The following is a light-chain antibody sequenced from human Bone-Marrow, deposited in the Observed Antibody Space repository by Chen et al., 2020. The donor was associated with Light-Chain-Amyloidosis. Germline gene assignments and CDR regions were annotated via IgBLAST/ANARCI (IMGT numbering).Light chain of an antibody. V-gene: IGLV3-25*03. J-gene: IGLJ2*01. CDR1: DLPTKY. CDR2: RDT. CDR3: QSADSSGTYEVI. Sequence: SYELTQPPSVSVSPGQTARITCSGDDLPTKYAYWYQQKPGQAPVLVIHRDTERPSGISERFSGSSSGTTATLTISGVQAEDEDDYHCQSADSSGTYEVIFGGGTQLTVL.